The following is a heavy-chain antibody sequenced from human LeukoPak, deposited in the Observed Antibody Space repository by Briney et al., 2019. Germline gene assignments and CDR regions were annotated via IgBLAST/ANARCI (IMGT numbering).Heavy chain of an antibody. CDR3: AREIGTTGEFDY. V-gene: IGHV4-59*01. D-gene: IGHD1-1*01. J-gene: IGHJ4*02. CDR2: IYYSGST. Sequence: PSETLSLTCTVSGGSISSYYWSWIRQPPGKGLEWIGYIYYSGSTNYNPSLKSRVTISVDTSKNQFSLKLSSVTAADTAVYYCAREIGTTGEFDYWGQGTLVTVSS. CDR1: GGSISSYY.